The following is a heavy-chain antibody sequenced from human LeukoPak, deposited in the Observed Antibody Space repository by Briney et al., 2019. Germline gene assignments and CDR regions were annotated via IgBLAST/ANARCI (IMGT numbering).Heavy chain of an antibody. J-gene: IGHJ3*02. CDR2: TWYDGSEK. CDR3: ARDFIVATTNDSLDI. V-gene: IGHV3-33*01. Sequence: GRSLRLSCAASGFTFSSYAMHWVRQAPGKGLGWVAVTWYDGSEKYYADSVKGRFTISRDNSKNTLYLQINGLRAEDTAVYYCARDFIVATTNDSLDIWGQGTMVTVSS. CDR1: GFTFSSYA. D-gene: IGHD5-12*01.